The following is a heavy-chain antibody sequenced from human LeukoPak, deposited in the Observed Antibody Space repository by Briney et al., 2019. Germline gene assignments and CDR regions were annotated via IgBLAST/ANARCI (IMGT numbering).Heavy chain of an antibody. CDR1: GGTFSSYA. CDR2: IIPIFGTA. Sequence: SVKVSCKASGGTFSSYAVSWVRQAPGQGLEWMGGIIPIFGTANYAQKFQGRVTITTGESTSTAYMELSSLRSEDTAVYYCARVGEGNFDYWGQGTLVTVSS. D-gene: IGHD3-10*01. CDR3: ARVGEGNFDY. J-gene: IGHJ4*02. V-gene: IGHV1-69*05.